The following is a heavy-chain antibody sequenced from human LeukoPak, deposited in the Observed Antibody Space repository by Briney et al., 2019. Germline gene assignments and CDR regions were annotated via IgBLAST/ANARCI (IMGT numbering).Heavy chain of an antibody. CDR3: ASNIHVPYGMDV. D-gene: IGHD3-10*02. CDR1: GGSFSGYY. V-gene: IGHV4-34*01. J-gene: IGHJ6*02. Sequence: SETLSLTCAVYGGSFSGYYWSWIRQPPGKGQEWIGEINHSGSTNYNPSLKSRVTISVDTSKNQFSLKLSSVTAADTAVYYCASNIHVPYGMDVWGQGTTVTVSS. CDR2: INHSGST.